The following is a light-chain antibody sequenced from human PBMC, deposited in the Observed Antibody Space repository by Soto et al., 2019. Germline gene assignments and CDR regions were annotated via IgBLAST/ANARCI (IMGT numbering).Light chain of an antibody. Sequence: EIVMTQSPATLSVSPGERATLSCRASQSVSSNLAWYQQKVGQATRLLIYDASTRATGVPARFNGSGSGTEFTLTISSLQSEDFAVYYCQQYSNWPETFGQGTKVEIK. CDR1: QSVSSN. CDR2: DAS. CDR3: QQYSNWPET. V-gene: IGKV3-15*01. J-gene: IGKJ1*01.